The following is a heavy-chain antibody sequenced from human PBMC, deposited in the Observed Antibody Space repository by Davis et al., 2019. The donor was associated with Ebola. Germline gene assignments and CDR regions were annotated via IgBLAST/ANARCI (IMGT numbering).Heavy chain of an antibody. J-gene: IGHJ4*02. CDR2: IYHSGST. V-gene: IGHV4-59*12. Sequence: PSETLSLTCTVSGGSISSYYWSWFRQPPGKGLEWIGSIYHSGSTYYNPSLKSRVTMSVDTSKNQFSLKLSSVTAADTAVYYCARGQPSFDYWGQGTLVTVSS. CDR3: ARGQPSFDY. CDR1: GGSISSYY. D-gene: IGHD2-2*01.